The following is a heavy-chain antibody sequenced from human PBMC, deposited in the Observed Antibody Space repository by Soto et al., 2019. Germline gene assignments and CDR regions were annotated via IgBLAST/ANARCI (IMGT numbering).Heavy chain of an antibody. V-gene: IGHV2-5*02. CDR1: GFSLSTSGVG. Sequence: SGPTLVNPTQTLTLTCTFSGFSLSTSGVGVGWIRQPPGEALEWLALIYWDDYKHFSPSLESRLTITKDTSKNQVVLTMTNMEPVDQAIYYRVDKGGGDRIRDYWGQGTLVTVSS. D-gene: IGHD3-16*01. CDR3: VDKGGGDRIRDY. CDR2: IYWDDYK. J-gene: IGHJ4*02.